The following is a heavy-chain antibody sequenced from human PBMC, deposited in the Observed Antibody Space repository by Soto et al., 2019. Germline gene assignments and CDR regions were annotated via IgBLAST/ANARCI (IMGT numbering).Heavy chain of an antibody. J-gene: IGHJ4*02. V-gene: IGHV3-7*01. Sequence: GGSLRLSCAASGFTFSSYWMSWVRQAPGKGLEWVANIKQDGSEKYYVDSVKGRFTISRDNAKNSLYLQMNSLRAEDTAVYYCASIPGGYSSSFDYWGQGTLVTVSS. D-gene: IGHD6-13*01. CDR3: ASIPGGYSSSFDY. CDR2: IKQDGSEK. CDR1: GFTFSSYW.